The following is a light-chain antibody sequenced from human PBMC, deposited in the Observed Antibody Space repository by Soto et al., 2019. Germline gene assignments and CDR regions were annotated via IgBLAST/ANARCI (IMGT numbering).Light chain of an antibody. CDR1: RDVSSY. CDR3: QQLSYYPRT. CDR2: AAS. V-gene: IGKV1-9*01. Sequence: IPMTQSPSSPSATVGDRVTITCRASRDVSSYLVWYQQKPGKAPELLIYAASTLQSGVPLRFSGSGSGTEFTLTISRLQPEDFATYYCQQLSYYPRTFGQGTKLEI. J-gene: IGKJ2*01.